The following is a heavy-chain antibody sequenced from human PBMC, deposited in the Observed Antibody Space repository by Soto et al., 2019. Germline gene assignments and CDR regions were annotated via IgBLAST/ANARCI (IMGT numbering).Heavy chain of an antibody. V-gene: IGHV3-15*01. CDR1: GFSFSNAW. CDR2: IKSKVDGGAI. Sequence: EVQLVESGGGLVNPGGSLRLSCAASGFSFSNAWMGWVRQAPGKGLEWIGRIKSKVDGGAIQYATPVKGRFSISRDDSKNTLTLEMNSLTTEATAMYYCASQRGLGGTLLYRYFDCWGQGTLVTVSS. J-gene: IGHJ4*02. D-gene: IGHD3-10*01. CDR3: ASQRGLGGTLLYRYFDC.